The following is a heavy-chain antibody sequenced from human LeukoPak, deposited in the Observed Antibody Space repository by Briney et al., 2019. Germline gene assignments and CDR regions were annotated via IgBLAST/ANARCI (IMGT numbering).Heavy chain of an antibody. V-gene: IGHV3-30*02. CDR1: GFTFSSYG. J-gene: IGHJ4*02. Sequence: GGSLRLSCAASGFTFSSYGMHWVRQAPGKGLEWVAFIRYDGSNKYYADSVNGRFTISRDNSKNTLYLQMNSLRAEDTAVYYCAKILKGSGSFDYWGQGTLVTVSS. D-gene: IGHD3-10*01. CDR3: AKILKGSGSFDY. CDR2: IRYDGSNK.